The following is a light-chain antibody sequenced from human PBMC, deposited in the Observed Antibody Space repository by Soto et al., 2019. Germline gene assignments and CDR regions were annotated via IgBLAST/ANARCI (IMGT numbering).Light chain of an antibody. V-gene: IGKV3-15*01. Sequence: VMTQSPATLSVSPGEIVTLSFRAIQSVTSNLAWYQQQAGQAPRLLIYSASARATGVPARFSGSGSGTEFTLTISSLQSEDFGIYYCQQYDYWWTFGQGTKVDIK. CDR1: QSVTSN. CDR3: QQYDYWWT. J-gene: IGKJ1*01. CDR2: SAS.